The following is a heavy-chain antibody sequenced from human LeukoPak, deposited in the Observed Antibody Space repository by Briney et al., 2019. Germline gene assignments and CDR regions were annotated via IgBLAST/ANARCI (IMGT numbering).Heavy chain of an antibody. Sequence: PGGSLRLSCAASGFTFDDFDDYGMHWVRQAPGKGLEWIPYINEGATTINYADSVWGRFTISRDNAQNSVHLQMNSLRDEDTAVYYCVRGRLLRSTNYFDYWGQGALVTVSS. D-gene: IGHD2-21*02. CDR3: VRGRLLRSTNYFDY. V-gene: IGHV3-48*02. J-gene: IGHJ4*02. CDR1: GFTFDDFDDYG. CDR2: INEGATTI.